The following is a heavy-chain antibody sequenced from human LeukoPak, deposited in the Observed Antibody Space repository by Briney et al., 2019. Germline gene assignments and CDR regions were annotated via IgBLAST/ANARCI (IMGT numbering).Heavy chain of an antibody. Sequence: GGSLKLSCAASGFTFSGFAMHWVRQASGKGLEWVGRIRSRANGYTTAYGASVKGRFTISRDDSKRSAFVQMNSPKSEDTAVYYCVRLGGGDAFDIWGPGTRVTVSS. CDR3: VRLGGGDAFDI. V-gene: IGHV3-73*01. J-gene: IGHJ3*02. CDR1: GFTFSGFA. CDR2: IRSRANGYTT. D-gene: IGHD2-15*01.